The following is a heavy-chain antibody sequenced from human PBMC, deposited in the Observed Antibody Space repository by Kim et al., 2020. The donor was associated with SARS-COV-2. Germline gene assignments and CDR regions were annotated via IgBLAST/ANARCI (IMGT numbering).Heavy chain of an antibody. Sequence: GGSLRLSCTASGFTFGDYAMSWFRQAPGKGLEWVGFIRSKAYGGTTEYAASVKGRFTISRDDSKSIAYLQMNSLKTEDTAVYYCTADIVVVVAAKGAFDIWGQGTMVTVSS. J-gene: IGHJ3*02. V-gene: IGHV3-49*03. D-gene: IGHD2-15*01. CDR2: IRSKAYGGTT. CDR3: TADIVVVVAAKGAFDI. CDR1: GFTFGDYA.